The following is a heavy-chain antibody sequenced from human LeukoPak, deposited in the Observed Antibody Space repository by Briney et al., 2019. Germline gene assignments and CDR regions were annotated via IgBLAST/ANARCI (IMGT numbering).Heavy chain of an antibody. Sequence: AGGSLRLSCAASGFTFSSYDMHWVRQATGKGLEWVSAIGTAGDTYYPGSVKGRFTISRENAKNSLYLQMNSLRAGDTAVYYCARGLSSGYYYADAFDIWGQGTMGTASS. D-gene: IGHD3-22*01. CDR2: IGTAGDT. CDR1: GFTFSSYD. J-gene: IGHJ3*02. CDR3: ARGLSSGYYYADAFDI. V-gene: IGHV3-13*01.